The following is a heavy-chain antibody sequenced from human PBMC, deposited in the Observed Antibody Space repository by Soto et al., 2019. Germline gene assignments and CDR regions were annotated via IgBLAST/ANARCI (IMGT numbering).Heavy chain of an antibody. J-gene: IGHJ3*02. CDR1: GFSLSTSGVG. D-gene: IGHD2-2*01. CDR2: IYWDDDK. V-gene: IGHV2-5*02. CDR3: AHAFQGMPGGAFDI. Sequence: QITLKESGPTLVKPTQTLTLTCTFSGFSLSTSGVGVGWIRQPPGKALEWLALIYWDDDKRYSPSLKSRHTITQDNSKNQVVLTLTNIDPPDTATYYCAHAFQGMPGGAFDILGQGTLVTVSS.